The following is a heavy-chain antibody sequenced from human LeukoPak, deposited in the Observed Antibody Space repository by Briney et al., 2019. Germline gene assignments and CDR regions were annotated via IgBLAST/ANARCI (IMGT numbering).Heavy chain of an antibody. CDR2: IYYSGST. CDR1: GGSISSSSYY. D-gene: IGHD4-17*01. CDR3: ARDRDRVYGDSDWYFDL. Sequence: SETLSLTCTVSGGSISSSSYYWSWIRQPPGKGLEWIGYIYYSGSTNYNPSLKSRVTISVDTSKNQFSLKLSSVTAADTAVYYCARDRDRVYGDSDWYFDLWGRGTLVTVSS. V-gene: IGHV4-61*01. J-gene: IGHJ2*01.